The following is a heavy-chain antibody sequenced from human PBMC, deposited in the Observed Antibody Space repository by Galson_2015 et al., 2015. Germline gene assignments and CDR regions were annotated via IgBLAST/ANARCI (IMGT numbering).Heavy chain of an antibody. CDR2: INAGNGNT. CDR3: AGRNMVRGLTTPFDY. Sequence: SVKVSCKASGYTFTSYGISWVRQAPGQGLEWMGWINAGNGNTKYSQKFQGRVTITRDTSASTAYMELSSLRSEDTAVYYCAGRNMVRGLTTPFDYWGQGTLVTVSS. V-gene: IGHV1-18*04. D-gene: IGHD3-10*01. CDR1: GYTFTSYG. J-gene: IGHJ4*02.